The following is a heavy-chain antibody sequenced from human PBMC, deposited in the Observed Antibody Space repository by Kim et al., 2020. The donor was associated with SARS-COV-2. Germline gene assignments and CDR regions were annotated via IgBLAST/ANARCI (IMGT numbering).Heavy chain of an antibody. CDR2: IYYSGST. J-gene: IGHJ4*02. CDR1: GGSVSSGSYY. Sequence: SETLSLTCTVSGGSVSSGSYYWSWIRQPPGKGLEWIGYIYYSGSTNYNPSLNSRVTISVDTSKNQFSLKLSSVTAADTAVYYCAREPYGSGSYYFDYWGQGTLVTVSS. CDR3: AREPYGSGSYYFDY. V-gene: IGHV4-61*01. D-gene: IGHD3-10*01.